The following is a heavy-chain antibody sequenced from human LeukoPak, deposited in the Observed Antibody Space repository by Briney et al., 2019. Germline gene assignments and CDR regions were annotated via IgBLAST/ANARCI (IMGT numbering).Heavy chain of an antibody. V-gene: IGHV3-15*01. J-gene: IGHJ4*02. Sequence: GGSLRLSCAASGFTFSNAWMSWVRQAPGKGLEWVGRIKSKTDGGTTDYAAPVKGRFTISRDDSKNTLYLQMNSLKTEDTAVYYCTTDLLHDDYGDYVYNYWGQGTLVTVSS. CDR2: IKSKTDGGTT. CDR1: GFTFSNAW. CDR3: TTDLLHDDYGDYVYNY. D-gene: IGHD4-17*01.